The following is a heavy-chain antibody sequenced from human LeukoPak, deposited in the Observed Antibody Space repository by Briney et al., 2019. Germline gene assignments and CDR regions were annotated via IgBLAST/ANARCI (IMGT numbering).Heavy chain of an antibody. V-gene: IGHV1-2*02. CDR3: ARDKVAHYDFWSGYYPGYFDY. CDR1: GYTFTGYY. Sequence: ASVKVSCKASGYTFTGYYMHWVRQAPGQGLEWMGWINPNRGGTNYAQKFQGRVTMTRDTSISTAYMELSRLRSDDTAVYYCARDKVAHYDFWSGYYPGYFDYWGQGTLVTVCS. J-gene: IGHJ4*02. D-gene: IGHD3-3*01. CDR2: INPNRGGT.